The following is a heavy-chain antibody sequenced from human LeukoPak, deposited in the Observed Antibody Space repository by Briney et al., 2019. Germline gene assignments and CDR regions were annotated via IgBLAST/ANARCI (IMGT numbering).Heavy chain of an antibody. Sequence: AXIYXXDDKRYSPXXKSRLTITKDXSKXQVVLTXTNMDPXDTATYYCAHRCRGRSFWFDYWGQGTLVTVSS. J-gene: IGHJ4*02. CDR2: IYXXDDK. V-gene: IGHV2-5*01. CDR3: AHRCRGRSFWFDY. D-gene: IGHD3-3*01.